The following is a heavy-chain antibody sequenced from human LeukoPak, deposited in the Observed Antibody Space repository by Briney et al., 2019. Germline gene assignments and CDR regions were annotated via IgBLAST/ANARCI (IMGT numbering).Heavy chain of an antibody. CDR1: GFTFSNYW. Sequence: GGSLRLSCAASGFTFSNYWMTWVRQAPGKGLEWVAHINQDGSEEHYMDSAKARFTISRDNAKNSLSLQMNSLRAEDTAVYYCVRDGGVSGYDLLDHWGQGTLVTVSS. CDR3: VRDGGVSGYDLLDH. CDR2: INQDGSEE. V-gene: IGHV3-7*01. D-gene: IGHD5-12*01. J-gene: IGHJ5*02.